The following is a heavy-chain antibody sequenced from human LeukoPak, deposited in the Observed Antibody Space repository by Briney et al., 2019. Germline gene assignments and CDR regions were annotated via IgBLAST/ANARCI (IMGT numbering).Heavy chain of an antibody. V-gene: IGHV1-46*01. J-gene: IGHJ5*02. CDR1: GYTFTSYY. CDR2: INPSGGST. Sequence: ASVKFSCKASGYTFTSYYMHWVRQAPGQGLEWMGIINPSGGSTSYAQKFQGRVTMTRDTSTSTVYMELSSLRSEDAAVYYCARDAAAAGTGYWFDPWGQGTLVTVSS. CDR3: ARDAAAAGTGYWFDP. D-gene: IGHD6-13*01.